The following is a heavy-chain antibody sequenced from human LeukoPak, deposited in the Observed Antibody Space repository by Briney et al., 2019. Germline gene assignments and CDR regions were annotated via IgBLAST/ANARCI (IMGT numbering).Heavy chain of an antibody. V-gene: IGHV3-21*01. J-gene: IGHJ4*02. CDR3: AKASDVYGTRYFDY. D-gene: IGHD5/OR15-5a*01. CDR1: GFTFSSYS. Sequence: PGGSLRLSCAASGFTFSSYSMSWVRQAPGKGLEWVSSISSSSSYIYYADSVKGRFTISRDNAKNSLYLQMNSLRAEDTAVYYCAKASDVYGTRYFDYWGQGTLVTVSS. CDR2: ISSSSSYI.